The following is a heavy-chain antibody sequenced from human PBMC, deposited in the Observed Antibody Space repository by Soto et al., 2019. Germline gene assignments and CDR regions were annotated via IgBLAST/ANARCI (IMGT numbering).Heavy chain of an antibody. J-gene: IGHJ4*02. CDR2: INSDGSST. CDR1: GFTFSSYW. CDR3: ASSVPRNPFDY. V-gene: IGHV3-74*01. Sequence: GVSLRLSCAASGFTFSSYWMHWVRQAPGKGLVWVSRINSDGSSTSYADSVKGRFTISRDNAKNTLYLQMNSLRAEDTAVYYCASSVPRNPFDYWGQGTLVTVSS.